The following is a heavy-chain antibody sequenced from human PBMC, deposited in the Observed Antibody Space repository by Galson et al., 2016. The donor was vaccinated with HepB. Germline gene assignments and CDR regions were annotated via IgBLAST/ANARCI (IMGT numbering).Heavy chain of an antibody. V-gene: IGHV5-51*01. D-gene: IGHD1-26*01. Sequence: QSGAEVKKPGESLKISCEVSGYRFTNIWIGWVRQTPGKGLGWMGVIYPGNSNTRYRPSFQGQVTISVDKSISTAYLQWSSLKASDTAIYYCASEEWGAAKYWGQGTLVTVSS. CDR3: ASEEWGAAKY. CDR2: IYPGNSNT. J-gene: IGHJ4*02. CDR1: GYRFTNIW.